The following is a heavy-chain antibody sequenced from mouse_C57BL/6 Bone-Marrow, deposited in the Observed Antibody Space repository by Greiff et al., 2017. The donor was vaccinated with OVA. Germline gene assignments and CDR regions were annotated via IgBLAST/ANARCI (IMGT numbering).Heavy chain of an antibody. D-gene: IGHD4-1*01. CDR2: ISSGGDYI. CDR1: GFTFSSYA. Sequence: KLVESGEGLVKPGGSLKLSCAASGFTFSSYAMSWVRQTPEKRLEWVAYISSGGDYIYYADTVKGRFTISRDNARNTLYLQMSSLKSEDTAMYYCTRGTVYFDYWGQGTTLTVSS. J-gene: IGHJ2*01. V-gene: IGHV5-9-1*02. CDR3: TRGTVYFDY.